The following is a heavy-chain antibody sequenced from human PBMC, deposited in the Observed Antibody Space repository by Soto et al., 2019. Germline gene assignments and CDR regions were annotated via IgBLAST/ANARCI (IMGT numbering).Heavy chain of an antibody. Sequence: QVHLVQSGAEVKKPGASVKVSCKASGYTFTTYEINWVRQAIGQGLEWMGWMNPNSGNTGYAQKFQGRVTMTSNTSISTAYMELSSLRYEDTAVYYCAREVRGYSGSWFDPWGQGTLVTVSS. V-gene: IGHV1-8*01. J-gene: IGHJ5*02. D-gene: IGHD1-26*01. CDR2: MNPNSGNT. CDR1: GYTFTTYE. CDR3: AREVRGYSGSWFDP.